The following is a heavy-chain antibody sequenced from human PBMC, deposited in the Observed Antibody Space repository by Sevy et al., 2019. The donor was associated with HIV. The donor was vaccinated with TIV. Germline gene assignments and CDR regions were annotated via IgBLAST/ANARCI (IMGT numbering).Heavy chain of an antibody. CDR3: AKESVSWYLDF. D-gene: IGHD6-13*01. Sequence: GGSLRLSCAASGFTFSRNGMHWVRQVPGKGLEWVALISYDGDSKNYSDPVKGRFTMSRDNSKNTVHLHMNSLSSEDTAVYYCAKESVSWYLDFWGQGTLVTVSS. CDR2: ISYDGDSK. J-gene: IGHJ4*02. CDR1: GFTFSRNG. V-gene: IGHV3-30*18.